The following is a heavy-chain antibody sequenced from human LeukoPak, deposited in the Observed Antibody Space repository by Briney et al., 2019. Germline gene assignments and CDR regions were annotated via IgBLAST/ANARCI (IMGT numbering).Heavy chain of an antibody. CDR2: IYYSGST. J-gene: IGHJ6*02. CDR3: ARGGGGSPLGYYYYGMDV. CDR1: GGSISSYY. D-gene: IGHD2-15*01. V-gene: IGHV4-59*01. Sequence: PSETLSLTCTVSGGSISSYYWGWIRQPPGKGLEWIGYIYYSGSTNYNPSLKSRVTISVDTSKNQFSLKLSSVTAADTAVYYCARGGGGSPLGYYYYGMDVWGQGTTVTVSS.